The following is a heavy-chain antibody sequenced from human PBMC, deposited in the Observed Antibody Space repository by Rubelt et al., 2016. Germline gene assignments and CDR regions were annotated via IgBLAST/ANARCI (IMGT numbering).Heavy chain of an antibody. CDR3: ATGAVRYYYYMDA. CDR1: GGSITSTSYY. CDR2: IYYSGST. J-gene: IGHJ6*03. V-gene: IGHV4-39*01. Sequence: QLQLQESGPGLVKPSETLSLTCSVSGGSITSTSYYWAWIRQPPGKGLEWIGSIYYSGSTYYSPTLKRHVTITVDTSKNQSSLKLTSVTAADTAVDYCATGAVRYYYYMDAWGKGTTVTVSS.